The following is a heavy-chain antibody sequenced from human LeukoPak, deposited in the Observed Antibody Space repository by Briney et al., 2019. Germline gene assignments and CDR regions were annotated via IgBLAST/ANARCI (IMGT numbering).Heavy chain of an antibody. CDR2: ISWNSGSI. V-gene: IGHV3-9*01. J-gene: IGHJ4*02. D-gene: IGHD3-3*01. CDR3: AKDYDFWSGYYDY. CDR1: GFTFDDYA. Sequence: GGSLRLSCAASGFTFDDYAMHWVRQAPGKGLEWVSGISWNSGSIGYADSVKGRFTISRDNAKNSLYLQMNSLGAEDTALYYCAKDYDFWSGYYDYWGQGTLVTVSS.